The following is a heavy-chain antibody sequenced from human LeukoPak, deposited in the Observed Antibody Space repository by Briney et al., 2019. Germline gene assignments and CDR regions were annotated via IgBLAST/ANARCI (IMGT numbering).Heavy chain of an antibody. CDR3: VRESTFAYTSRGTFDF. CDR2: IRYDGSNQ. Sequence: GGSLRLSCAASGFAFSTYGMHWVRQAPGKGLEWVSFIRYDGSNQYYAESVKGRFTISRDNSKKTLYLQMNSLRPEDTAVYYCVRESTFAYTSRGTFDFWGQGTMVTISS. CDR1: GFAFSTYG. J-gene: IGHJ3*01. V-gene: IGHV3-30*02. D-gene: IGHD3-16*01.